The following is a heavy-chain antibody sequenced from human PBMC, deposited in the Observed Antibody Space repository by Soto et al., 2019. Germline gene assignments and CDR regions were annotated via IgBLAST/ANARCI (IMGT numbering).Heavy chain of an antibody. CDR2: IHYTGRT. CDR1: GGSIRSYY. D-gene: IGHD3-10*01. J-gene: IGHJ5*02. V-gene: IGHV4-59*01. Sequence: XETLSLTCTVSGGSIRSYYWTWIRRSPGKGLEWIGYIHYTGRTNNNPSLKSRVTMSVDTSKNQFSLKLSSVIAADTAVYYCARDLTIGGFFDHWGQGTLVTVSS. CDR3: ARDLTIGGFFDH.